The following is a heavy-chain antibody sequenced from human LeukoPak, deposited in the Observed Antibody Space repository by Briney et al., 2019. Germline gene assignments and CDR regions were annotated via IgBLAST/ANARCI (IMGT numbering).Heavy chain of an antibody. CDR3: AKAPYSGYDYSDY. CDR2: VSGSGSSA. J-gene: IGHJ4*02. Sequence: LSGGSLRLSCAASGFSFTGYAMSWVRQAPGRGLESVSTVSGSGSSAFYADSVRGRFTISRDNSQNTLYLQMNSLRAEDTAVYYCAKAPYSGYDYSDYWGQGTLVTVSS. CDR1: GFSFTGYA. D-gene: IGHD5-12*01. V-gene: IGHV3-23*01.